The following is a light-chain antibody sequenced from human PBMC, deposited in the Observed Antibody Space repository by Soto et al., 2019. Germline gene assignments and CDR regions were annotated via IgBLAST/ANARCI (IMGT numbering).Light chain of an antibody. V-gene: IGLV2-14*01. Sequence: QSALTQPASVSGSPGQSITISCTGTSSDVGGYNYVSWYQQHPGKAPKLMIYEVSNRPSGVSNRFSGSKSGNTASLTISGLQAEDEAVYYCCSHTWSSRGFGGGTKLTVL. CDR2: EVS. CDR1: SSDVGGYNY. J-gene: IGLJ3*02. CDR3: CSHTWSSRG.